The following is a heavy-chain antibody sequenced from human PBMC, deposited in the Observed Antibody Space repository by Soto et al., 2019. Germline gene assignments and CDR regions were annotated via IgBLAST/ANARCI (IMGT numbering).Heavy chain of an antibody. CDR3: ARGHYDPSGYYSVYFDS. Sequence: GASVKVSCKSSGYTFSDFGISWVRQAPGQGLEWMGYISAHNGNTDYAQKLQGRVTMTTDTSTSTAYMELRSLRSDDTAVYYCARGHYDPSGYYSVYFDSWGQGTLVTVSS. D-gene: IGHD3-22*01. V-gene: IGHV1-18*01. CDR2: ISAHNGNT. CDR1: GYTFSDFG. J-gene: IGHJ4*02.